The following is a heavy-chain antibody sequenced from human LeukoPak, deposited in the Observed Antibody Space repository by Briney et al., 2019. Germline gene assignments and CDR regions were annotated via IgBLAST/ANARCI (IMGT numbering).Heavy chain of an antibody. CDR2: IYYSGST. Sequence: SVTLSLTCTASGGSISSYYWSWIRQPPGKGLEWIGYIYYSGSTNYNPSLKSRVTISVDTSKNQFSLKLSSVTAADTAVYYCARAQQVLLWFGEYNPSDYYGMDVWGQGTTVTVSS. J-gene: IGHJ6*02. D-gene: IGHD3-10*01. CDR1: GGSISSYY. CDR3: ARAQQVLLWFGEYNPSDYYGMDV. V-gene: IGHV4-59*01.